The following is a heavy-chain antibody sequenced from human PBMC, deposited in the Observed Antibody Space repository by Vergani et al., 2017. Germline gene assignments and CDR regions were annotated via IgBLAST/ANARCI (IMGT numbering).Heavy chain of an antibody. Sequence: QLQLQESGPGLVKPSATLSLICSVSGASISSSNYYWGRTRHPPGEGLEWIASLYHSGSTYYNPSLNSRVTTSVATSKHQLPLRLRSVTAADTAVYYCGRGTEMATISRCFDCWGQGTPVTVSS. V-gene: IGHV4-39*01. CDR1: GASISSSNYY. CDR3: GRGTEMATISRCFDC. CDR2: LYHSGST. J-gene: IGHJ4*02. D-gene: IGHD5-24*01.